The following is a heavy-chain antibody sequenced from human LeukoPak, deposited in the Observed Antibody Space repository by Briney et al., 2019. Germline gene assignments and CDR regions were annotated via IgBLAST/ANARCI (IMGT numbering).Heavy chain of an antibody. Sequence: SGGSLRLSCAASDFTFFSSCMSWIRRARGKGLVWVSYINSSDSTIYYADSVKGRFTSYRDNANISLYLQMNSLRAEDTAVYYCARDQYSRSSFDYLYHCMDVWGKATTVTVSS. CDR3: ARDQYSRSSFDYLYHCMDV. V-gene: IGHV3-11*01. J-gene: IGHJ6*03. CDR2: INSSDSTI. D-gene: IGHD6-6*01. CDR1: DFTFFSSC.